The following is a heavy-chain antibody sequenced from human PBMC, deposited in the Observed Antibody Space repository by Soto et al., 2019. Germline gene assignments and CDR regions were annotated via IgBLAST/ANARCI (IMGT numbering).Heavy chain of an antibody. Sequence: PGGSLRLSCAASGFTFSSYAMSWVRQAPGKGLEWVSAISGSGGSTYYADSVKGRFTISRDNSKNTLYLQMNSLRAEDTAVYYCAKISELAAAGNYGMAVWGQGPTVTVSS. J-gene: IGHJ6*02. CDR3: AKISELAAAGNYGMAV. CDR2: ISGSGGST. CDR1: GFTFSSYA. D-gene: IGHD6-13*01. V-gene: IGHV3-23*01.